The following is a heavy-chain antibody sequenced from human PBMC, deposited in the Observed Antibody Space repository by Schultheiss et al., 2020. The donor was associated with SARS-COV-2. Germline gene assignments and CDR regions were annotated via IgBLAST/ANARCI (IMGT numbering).Heavy chain of an antibody. Sequence: GGSLRLSCAASGFTFSSYGMHWVRQAPGKGLEWVAVISYDGSNKYYADSVKGRFTISRDNSKNTLYLQMNSLRAEDTAVYYCAKALGVVPAAIDYWGQGTLVTVSS. CDR2: ISYDGSNK. V-gene: IGHV3-30*12. D-gene: IGHD2-2*01. CDR3: AKALGVVPAAIDY. CDR1: GFTFSSYG. J-gene: IGHJ4*02.